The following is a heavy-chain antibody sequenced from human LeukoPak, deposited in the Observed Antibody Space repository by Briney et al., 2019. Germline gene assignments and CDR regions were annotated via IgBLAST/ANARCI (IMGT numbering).Heavy chain of an antibody. CDR3: VRTMVRGVISYYFDY. Sequence: HPGGSLRLSCAASGFTFSIYAVRWVPQAPGEGVEWVSAISGSGGSTYYADSVKGRFTISRDNSKNTLYLQMNSLRAEDTAVYYCVRTMVRGVISYYFDYWGQGTLVTVSS. J-gene: IGHJ4*02. D-gene: IGHD3-10*01. CDR1: GFTFSIYA. CDR2: ISGSGGST. V-gene: IGHV3-23*01.